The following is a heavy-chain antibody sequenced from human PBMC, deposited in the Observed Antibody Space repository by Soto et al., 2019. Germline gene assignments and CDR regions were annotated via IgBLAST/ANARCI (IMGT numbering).Heavy chain of an antibody. CDR3: AKGRLWGAVVGNFDY. D-gene: IGHD6-19*01. J-gene: IGHJ4*02. V-gene: IGHV3-30*18. CDR1: GFTFSSYG. CDR2: ISYTGSNK. Sequence: QVQLVESGGGVVQPGTSLRLSCAASGFTFSSYGMHWVRQAPGKGLEWVAVISYTGSNKYYVDSVKGRVTISRDNSKNTLGLQMNSLRPEDTAVYYCAKGRLWGAVVGNFDYWGQGTLVTVSS.